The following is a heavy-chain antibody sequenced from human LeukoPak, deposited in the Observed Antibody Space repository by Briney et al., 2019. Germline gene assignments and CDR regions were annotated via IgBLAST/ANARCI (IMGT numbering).Heavy chain of an antibody. CDR3: ARGYGYNSEY. J-gene: IGHJ4*02. V-gene: IGHV4-34*01. D-gene: IGHD5-24*01. CDR1: GGSFNGYY. CDR2: INHSGST. Sequence: KPSETLSLTCAVYGGSFNGYYWSWIRQPPGKGLEWIGEINHSGSTNYNPSLKSRVTMSVDTSKIQFSLNLTSVTAADTAVYFCARGYGYNSEYWGQGTLVTVSP.